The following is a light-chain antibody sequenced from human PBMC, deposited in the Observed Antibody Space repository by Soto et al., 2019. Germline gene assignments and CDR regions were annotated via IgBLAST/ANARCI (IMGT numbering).Light chain of an antibody. Sequence: EIMLTHSQGTLSLSPWERATLXLMASQSVSSNYLAWYQQKPGQAPRLLIYGASSGATGIPDRFSGSGSGTDFTLTINSLEPEDFAVYYCQQYNSWPPITFGQGTRLEIK. CDR3: QQYNSWPPIT. J-gene: IGKJ5*01. V-gene: IGKV3-20*01. CDR1: QSVSSNY. CDR2: GAS.